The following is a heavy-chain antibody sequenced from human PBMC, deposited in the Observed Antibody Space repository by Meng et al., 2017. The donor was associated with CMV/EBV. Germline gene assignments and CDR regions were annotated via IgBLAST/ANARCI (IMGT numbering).Heavy chain of an antibody. Sequence: GGSLRLSCAASGFTFSSYWMSWVRQAPGKGLEWVANIKQDGSEKYYVDSVKGRFTISRDNAKNSLYLQMNSLRAEDTVVYYCARRATLSYYYYYYGMDVWGQGTTVTVSS. CDR3: ARRATLSYYYYYYGMDV. D-gene: IGHD2-15*01. J-gene: IGHJ6*02. CDR1: GFTFSSYW. CDR2: IKQDGSEK. V-gene: IGHV3-7*01.